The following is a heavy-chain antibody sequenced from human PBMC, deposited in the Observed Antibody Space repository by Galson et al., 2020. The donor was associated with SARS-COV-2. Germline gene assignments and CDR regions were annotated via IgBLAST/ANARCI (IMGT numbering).Heavy chain of an antibody. J-gene: IGHJ6*02. CDR3: VKDPSTIFGVVTRRAYYYYGMDV. D-gene: IGHD3-3*01. V-gene: IGHV3-64D*09. CDR1: GFTFSSYA. CDR2: ISSNGGST. Sequence: GGSLTLSCSASGFTFSSYAMHWVRQAPGKGLEYVSAISSNGGSTYYADSVKGRFTISRDNSKNTLYLQMSSLRAEDTAVYYCVKDPSTIFGVVTRRAYYYYGMDVWGQGTTVTVSS.